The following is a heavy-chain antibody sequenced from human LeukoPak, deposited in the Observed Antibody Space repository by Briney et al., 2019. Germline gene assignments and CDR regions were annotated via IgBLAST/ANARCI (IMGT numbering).Heavy chain of an antibody. Sequence: SETLSLTCTVSGGSISSYYWSWIRQPAGKGLEWIGRIYTSGSTNYNPSLKSRVTMSVDTSKNQFSLKLSSVTAADTAVYYCARDYYGSGSYPPYNWFDPWGQGTLDTVSS. D-gene: IGHD3-10*01. CDR1: GGSISSYY. J-gene: IGHJ5*02. CDR2: IYTSGST. V-gene: IGHV4-4*07. CDR3: ARDYYGSGSYPPYNWFDP.